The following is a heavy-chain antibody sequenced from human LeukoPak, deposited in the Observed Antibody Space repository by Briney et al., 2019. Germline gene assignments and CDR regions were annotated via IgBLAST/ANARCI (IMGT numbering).Heavy chain of an antibody. D-gene: IGHD6-19*01. CDR1: GGSFSGYY. Sequence: SETLSLTCGVYGGSFSGYYWNWIRQSPGKGLEWIGEINHSGSTNYNPSLKSRVTISVDTSKNQFSLKLSSVTAADTAVSYSVRGAGSRWYVDYWGQGTLVTVSS. CDR3: VRGAGSRWYVDY. CDR2: INHSGST. V-gene: IGHV4-34*01. J-gene: IGHJ4*02.